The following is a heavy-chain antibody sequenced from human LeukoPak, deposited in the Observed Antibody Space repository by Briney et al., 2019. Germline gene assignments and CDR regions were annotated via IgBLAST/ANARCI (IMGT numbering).Heavy chain of an antibody. D-gene: IGHD5-24*01. CDR2: INAGNGNT. CDR3: AREIDRDDYNRFFDY. V-gene: IGHV1-3*01. J-gene: IGHJ4*02. Sequence: ASVTVSFTASGYSFSTYTMHWVRQAPGQRLEWMGWINAGNGNTKYSQNFQGRVTITRDTSANTAYMEMSSLRSEDTAVYYCAREIDRDDYNRFFDYWGQGTLVSVSS. CDR1: GYSFSTYT.